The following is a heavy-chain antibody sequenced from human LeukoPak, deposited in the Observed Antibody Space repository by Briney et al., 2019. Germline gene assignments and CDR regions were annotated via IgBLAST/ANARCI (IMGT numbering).Heavy chain of an antibody. J-gene: IGHJ3*02. CDR3: AGLYEDHDIFDI. Sequence: KPSETLSLTCTVSGGSVSSGSYYWSWIRQPPGKGLEWIGYIYYSGSTNYNPSLKSRVTISVDTSKNQFSLKLSSVTAADTAVYYCAGLYEDHDIFDIWGQGTMVTVSS. V-gene: IGHV4-61*01. CDR2: IYYSGST. CDR1: GGSVSSGSYY. D-gene: IGHD3-22*01.